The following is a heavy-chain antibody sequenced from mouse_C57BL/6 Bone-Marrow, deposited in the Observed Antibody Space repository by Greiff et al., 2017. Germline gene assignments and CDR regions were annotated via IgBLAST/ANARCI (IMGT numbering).Heavy chain of an antibody. J-gene: IGHJ4*01. CDR1: GYTFTDYN. Sequence: VQLQQSGPELVKPGASVKIPCKASGYTFTDYNMDWVKQSHGKSLEWIGDINPNNGGTIYNQKFKGKATLTVDKSSSTAYMELRSLTSEDTAVYYCARGGIYYDYHYAMDYWGQGTSVTVSS. CDR2: INPNNGGT. D-gene: IGHD2-4*01. CDR3: ARGGIYYDYHYAMDY. V-gene: IGHV1-18*01.